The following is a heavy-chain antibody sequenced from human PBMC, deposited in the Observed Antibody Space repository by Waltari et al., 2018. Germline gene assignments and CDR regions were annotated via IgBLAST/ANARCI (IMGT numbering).Heavy chain of an antibody. CDR2: INNIGVR. CDR3: ARTQRNTTPRGVIYHFDI. Sequence: QVQLQQWGAGLLKPSETLSLTCGVYGGSLRSYYWSWIRQPPGKGLGWIGEINNIGVRNPKVALKSRVTISVDTSNNQVSLKLNSVTAADTAVYYCARTQRNTTPRGVIYHFDIWGQGTRVTVSS. D-gene: IGHD3-10*01. CDR1: GGSLRSYY. V-gene: IGHV4-34*01. J-gene: IGHJ4*02.